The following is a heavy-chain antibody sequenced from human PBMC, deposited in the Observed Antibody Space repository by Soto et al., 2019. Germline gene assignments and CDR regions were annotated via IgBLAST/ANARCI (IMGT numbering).Heavy chain of an antibody. J-gene: IGHJ4*02. CDR3: ASVCSGGSCTY. D-gene: IGHD2-15*01. Sequence: PSETLSLTCAVYGGSFSGYYWSWIRQPPGKGLEWIGEINHSGSTNYNPSLKSRVTISVDTSKNQFSLKLSSVTAADTAVYYCASVCSGGSCTYRGQGTLVTVSS. V-gene: IGHV4-34*01. CDR2: INHSGST. CDR1: GGSFSGYY.